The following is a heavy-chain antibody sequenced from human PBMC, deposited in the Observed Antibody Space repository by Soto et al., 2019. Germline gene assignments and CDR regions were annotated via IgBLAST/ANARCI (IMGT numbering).Heavy chain of an antibody. V-gene: IGHV4-31*03. CDR3: AASCVGCGGFNYYGMDV. CDR1: GCSISSGGYS. Sequence: PSETLSLTCTVSGCSISSGGYSWSWLRQPPGKGLEWIGYIYYSGSTYYNPSLKSRVTISVDTSKNQFSLKLSSVTAADTAVYYCAASCVGCGGFNYYGMDVWGQGTTVTVSS. J-gene: IGHJ6*02. CDR2: IYYSGST. D-gene: IGHD2-21*01.